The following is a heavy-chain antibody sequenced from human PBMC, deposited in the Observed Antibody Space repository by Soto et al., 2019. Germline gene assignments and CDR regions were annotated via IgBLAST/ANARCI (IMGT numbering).Heavy chain of an antibody. CDR3: ATLAYCGGDCCHGHYAMDV. CDR1: GGSISSYY. J-gene: IGHJ6*02. CDR2: IYYSGST. V-gene: IGHV4-59*01. Sequence: SETLSLTCTVSGGSISSYYWSWIRQPPGKGLEWIGYIYYSGSTNYNPSLKSRVTISVDTSKNQFSLKLSSVTAADTAVYYCATLAYCGGDCCHGHYAMDVWGQGTTVTVSS. D-gene: IGHD2-21*02.